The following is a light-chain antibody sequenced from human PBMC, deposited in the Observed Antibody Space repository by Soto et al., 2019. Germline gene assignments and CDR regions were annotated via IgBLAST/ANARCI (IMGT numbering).Light chain of an antibody. J-gene: IGKJ1*01. CDR2: TAT. CDR3: QQSYSAPPWT. CDR1: QNIRSY. V-gene: IGKV1-39*01. Sequence: DIQMTQSPSSLSASVGGTITITCRASQNIRSYLNWYQQKSGKAPNLLIYTATTLQSEVPSRFSGSGSETDFTLTISSLEPEDFATYYCQQSYSAPPWTFGPGTKVEMK.